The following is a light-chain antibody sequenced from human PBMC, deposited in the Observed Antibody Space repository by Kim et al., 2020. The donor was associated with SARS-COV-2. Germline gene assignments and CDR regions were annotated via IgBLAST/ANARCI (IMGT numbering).Light chain of an antibody. Sequence: KTVTISCTGSSGNIASNYVQWYQQRPGSAPIAVIYEDNRRPSGVPDRFSGSIDSSSNSASLTISGLKTEDEADYYCQSYDSNNHEVFGGGTQLTVL. CDR1: SGNIASNY. V-gene: IGLV6-57*02. J-gene: IGLJ3*02. CDR3: QSYDSNNHEV. CDR2: EDN.